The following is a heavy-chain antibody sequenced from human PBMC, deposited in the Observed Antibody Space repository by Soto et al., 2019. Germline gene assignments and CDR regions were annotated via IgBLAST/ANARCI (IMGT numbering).Heavy chain of an antibody. CDR2: IYYSGST. CDR3: ARHPGIIAVGPFDY. Sequence: TSETLSLTCTVSGGSISSSSYYWGWIRQPPGKGLEWIGSIYYSGSTYYNPSLKSRVTISVDTSKNQFSLKLSSVTAADTAVYYCARHPGIIAVGPFDYWGQGTLVTVSS. V-gene: IGHV4-39*01. J-gene: IGHJ4*02. CDR1: GGSISSSSYY. D-gene: IGHD6-19*01.